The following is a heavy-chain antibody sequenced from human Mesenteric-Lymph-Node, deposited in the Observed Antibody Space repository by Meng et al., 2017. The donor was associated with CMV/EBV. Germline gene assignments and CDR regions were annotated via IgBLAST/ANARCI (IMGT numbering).Heavy chain of an antibody. CDR2: TKTTT. J-gene: IGHJ4*02. D-gene: IGHD3-16*01. CDR1: GGSISSYY. Sequence: ETLSLTCTVSGGSISSYYWSWIRQPPGKGLEWVGRTKTTTDYAAPVKGRFTISRDDSKKTLYLQMNSLKTEDTAVYYCTTEYYGLGRLFSDYWGQGTLVTVSS. CDR3: TTEYYGLGRLFSDY. V-gene: IGHV3-15*01.